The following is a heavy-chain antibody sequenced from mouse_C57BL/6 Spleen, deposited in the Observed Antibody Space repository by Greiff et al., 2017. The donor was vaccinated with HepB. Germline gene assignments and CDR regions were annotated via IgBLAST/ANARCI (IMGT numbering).Heavy chain of an antibody. V-gene: IGHV1-22*01. CDR1: GYTFTDYN. J-gene: IGHJ1*03. CDR2: INPNNGGT. CDR3: ARGDYYGSSYDYWYFDV. D-gene: IGHD1-1*01. Sequence: VQLQQSGPELVKPGASVKMSCKASGYTFTDYNMHWVKQSHGKSLEWIGYINPNNGGTSYNQKFKGKATLTVNKSSSTAYMELRSLTSEDSAVYYCARGDYYGSSYDYWYFDVWGTGTTVTVSS.